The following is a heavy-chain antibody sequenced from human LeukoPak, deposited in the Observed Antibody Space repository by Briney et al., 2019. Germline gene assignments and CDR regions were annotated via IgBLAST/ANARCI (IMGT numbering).Heavy chain of an antibody. CDR1: GYSFTSYW. CDR2: IYPGDSDT. CDR3: ARHAGGDYSNNEAIYYYYYYMDV. J-gene: IGHJ6*03. Sequence: LGESLKISCKGSGYSFTSYWIGWVRQMPGKGLEWMGIIYPGDSDTRYSPSFQGQVTISADKSISTAYLQWSSLKASDTAMYYCARHAGGDYSNNEAIYYYYYYMDVWGKGTTVTVSS. V-gene: IGHV5-51*01. D-gene: IGHD4-11*01.